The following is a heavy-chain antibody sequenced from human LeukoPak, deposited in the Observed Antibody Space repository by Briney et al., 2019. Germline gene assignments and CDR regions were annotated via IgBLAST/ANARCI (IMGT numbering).Heavy chain of an antibody. Sequence: GRSLRLSCAASGFTFDDYAMHWVRQAPGKGLEWVSGITWNSAGIDYADSVKGRFTISRNNAKNSLYLQMNSLRAEDMALYYCAKDRLSGFDAFDIXGQGTMVTV. CDR3: AKDRLSGFDAFDI. CDR1: GFTFDDYA. D-gene: IGHD6-25*01. V-gene: IGHV3-9*03. CDR2: ITWNSAGI. J-gene: IGHJ3*02.